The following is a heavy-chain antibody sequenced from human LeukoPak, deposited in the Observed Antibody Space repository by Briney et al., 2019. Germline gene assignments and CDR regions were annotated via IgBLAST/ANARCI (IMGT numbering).Heavy chain of an antibody. CDR2: INHRGST. V-gene: IGHV4-34*01. CDR1: GGSFSGYY. J-gene: IGHJ3*02. Sequence: SETLSLTCAVYGGSFSGYYWSWIRQPPGKGLEWIGEINHRGSTNYNPSLKSRATISVDTSKNQFSLKLSSVTAADTAVYYCARGTSYYRPLAFDIWGQGTMVTVSS. D-gene: IGHD3-22*01. CDR3: ARGTSYYRPLAFDI.